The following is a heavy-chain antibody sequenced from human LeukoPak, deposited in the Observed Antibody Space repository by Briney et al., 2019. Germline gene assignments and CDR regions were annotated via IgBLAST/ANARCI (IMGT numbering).Heavy chain of an antibody. CDR1: GGSISSYY. CDR2: IYTSGST. Sequence: SETLSLTCTVSGGSISSYYWSWIRQPAGKGLEWIGRIYTSGSTNYNPSLKSRVTMSVDTSKNQFSLKLSSVTAADTAVYYCARTYPGSGWSVFDYWGQGTLVTVSS. J-gene: IGHJ4*02. V-gene: IGHV4-4*07. D-gene: IGHD6-19*01. CDR3: ARTYPGSGWSVFDY.